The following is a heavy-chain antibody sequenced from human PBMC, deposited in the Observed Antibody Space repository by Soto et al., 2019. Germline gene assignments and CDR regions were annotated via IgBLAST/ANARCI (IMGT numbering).Heavy chain of an antibody. CDR1: GGSISDSNYY. V-gene: IGHV4-39*01. CDR3: ARLSRITYNSNWYFDS. J-gene: IGHJ4*02. Sequence: QLQLQESGPGLVKPSETLSLTCTVSGGSISDSNYYWVWIRQSPGKGPEWIATIYYSGTTYYNPSLKSRVTLSVDTSENQFSLKVTSVTAADTAVYYCARLSRITYNSNWYFDSWGQGTLVPVSS. CDR2: IYYSGTT. D-gene: IGHD4-4*01.